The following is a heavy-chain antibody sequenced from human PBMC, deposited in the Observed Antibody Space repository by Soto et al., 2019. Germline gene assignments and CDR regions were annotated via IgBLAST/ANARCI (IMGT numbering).Heavy chain of an antibody. J-gene: IGHJ6*03. CDR2: IYSGGST. D-gene: IGHD3-3*01. CDR3: ASGLSSYYDFWSGYWGYYYYYMDV. V-gene: IGHV3-53*04. CDR1: GFTVSSNY. Sequence: GGSLRLSCAASGFTVSSNYMSWVRQAPGKGLEWVSVIYSGGSTYYADSVKGRFTISRHNSKNTLYLQMNSLRAEDTAVYYCASGLSSYYDFWSGYWGYYYYYMDVWGKGTTVTVSS.